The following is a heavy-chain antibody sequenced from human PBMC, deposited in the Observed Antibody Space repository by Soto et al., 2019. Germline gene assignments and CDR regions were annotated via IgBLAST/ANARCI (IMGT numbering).Heavy chain of an antibody. CDR1: GGTFSSYA. J-gene: IGHJ6*02. CDR3: ARGHSSSYPHPFVGYYYYGMDV. Sequence: QVQLVQSGAEVKKPGSSVKVSCKASGGTFSSYAISWVRQAPGQGLEWMGGIIPIFGTANYAQKFQGRVTITADESTSTAYMELSSLRSEDTAVYYCARGHSSSYPHPFVGYYYYGMDVWGQGTTVTVSS. V-gene: IGHV1-69*01. D-gene: IGHD6-6*01. CDR2: IIPIFGTA.